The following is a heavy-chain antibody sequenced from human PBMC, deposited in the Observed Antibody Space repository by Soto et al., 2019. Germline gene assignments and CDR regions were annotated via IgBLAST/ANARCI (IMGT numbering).Heavy chain of an antibody. J-gene: IGHJ4*02. V-gene: IGHV1-2*02. D-gene: IGHD1-26*01. Sequence: QVQLVQSGAEVKKPGASVKVSCKASGYTFNAYYIHWVRQAPGQGLEWMGCINPDSGGTKYAQKCQGRVTMTRNTPITTANMDLISLRSDDTAVYYCARALSFGSGTFDYWGQGTLVTVSS. CDR1: GYTFNAYY. CDR2: INPDSGGT. CDR3: ARALSFGSGTFDY.